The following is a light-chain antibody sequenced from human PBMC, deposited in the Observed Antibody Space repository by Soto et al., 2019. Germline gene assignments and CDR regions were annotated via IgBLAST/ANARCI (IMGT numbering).Light chain of an antibody. CDR2: EVS. CDR3: SSYAGSRDVV. V-gene: IGLV2-8*01. J-gene: IGLJ2*01. Sequence: QSALTQPPSASGSPGQSVTISCTGTSSDVGGYNYVSWYQQHPSKAPKLMIYEVSKRPSGVPDRFSGSKSGNTASLTVSGLQAEDEADYYCSSYAGSRDVVFGGGTKVTVL. CDR1: SSDVGGYNY.